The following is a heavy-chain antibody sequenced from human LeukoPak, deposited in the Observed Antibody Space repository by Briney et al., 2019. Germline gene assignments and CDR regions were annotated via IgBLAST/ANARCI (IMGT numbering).Heavy chain of an antibody. D-gene: IGHD1-1*01. J-gene: IGHJ4*02. CDR1: GFTFSSYA. CDR2: FGGGSTNT. V-gene: IGHV3-23*01. Sequence: GGYLRLSCAASGFTFSSYAMSWVPQAPGRGLEWVSAFGGGSTNTYYADSVRGRFTISRDNSKNTVYLQMDSLRAGDTAVYYCAKENPLQNWNYDYWGQGTLVTVSS. CDR3: AKENPLQNWNYDY.